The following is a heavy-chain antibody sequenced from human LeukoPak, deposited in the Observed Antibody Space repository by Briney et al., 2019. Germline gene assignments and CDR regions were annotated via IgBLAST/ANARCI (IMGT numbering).Heavy chain of an antibody. J-gene: IGHJ4*02. Sequence: ASVKVSCKASGFPFSIAGVSWVRQAPGQGLEWLGWISVKNGDTRYAERMQGRVAVTTDAATSTAYMELKSLTSDDTAVYYCATELGEWGVLDFWGQGTLISVSS. D-gene: IGHD3-16*01. CDR1: GFPFSIAG. V-gene: IGHV1-18*01. CDR2: ISVKNGDT. CDR3: ATELGEWGVLDF.